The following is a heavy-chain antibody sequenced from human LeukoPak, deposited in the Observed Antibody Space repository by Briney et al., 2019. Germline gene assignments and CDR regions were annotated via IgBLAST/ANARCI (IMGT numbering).Heavy chain of an antibody. Sequence: GRSLRLSCAASGFSFSNYGMHWVRQAPGKGLEWVAVIWDDGSYKYYADSVKGRFTISRDNSKNTLYLQITSLRAGDTAVYYCAKPTSGSGSFLIDYWGQGTLVTVSS. J-gene: IGHJ4*02. CDR3: AKPTSGSGSFLIDY. D-gene: IGHD1-26*01. V-gene: IGHV3-33*06. CDR2: IWDDGSYK. CDR1: GFSFSNYG.